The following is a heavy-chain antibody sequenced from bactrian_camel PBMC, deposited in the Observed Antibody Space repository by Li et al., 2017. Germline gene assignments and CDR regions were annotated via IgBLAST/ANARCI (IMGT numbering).Heavy chain of an antibody. D-gene: IGHD3*01. CDR2: LLTDKGVA. CDR3: AARWESWGPGSYRPDVYDD. J-gene: IGHJ4*01. V-gene: IGHV3S54*01. CDR1: GDDLSLYC. Sequence: HVQLVESGGGSVQAGGSLTLSCEASGDDLSLYCVGWLRQAPGKERVRVAMLLTDKGVAFIDDIVKGRFKISQNSAGNTIYLQMNNLQPEDTAMYYCAARWESWGPGSYRPDVYDDWGQGTQVTVS.